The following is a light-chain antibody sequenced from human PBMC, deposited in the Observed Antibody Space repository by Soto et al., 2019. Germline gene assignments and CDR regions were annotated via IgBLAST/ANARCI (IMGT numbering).Light chain of an antibody. CDR2: AAS. Sequence: DIQMTQSPSSLSASVGDRVTITCRASQTIIRYLNWYQQKPGRAPNRLIYAASSLQSGVPSRVSGSGSGTEFTLTISSLQPEDFATYYCQQSYSTLFTFGPGTKVEIK. CDR3: QQSYSTLFT. V-gene: IGKV1-39*01. J-gene: IGKJ3*01. CDR1: QTIIRY.